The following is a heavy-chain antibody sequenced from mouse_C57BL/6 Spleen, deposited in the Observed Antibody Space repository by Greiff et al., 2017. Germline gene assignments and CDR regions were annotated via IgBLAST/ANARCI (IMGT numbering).Heavy chain of an antibody. V-gene: IGHV1-64*01. Sequence: QVQLQQSGAELVKPGASVKLSCKASGYTFTSYWMHWVKQRPGQGLEWIGMIHPNSGSTNYNEKFKSKATLTVDKSSSTAYMQLSSLTSEDTAVYYCARDRDYGSSYGDFDYWVQGTTLTVSS. CDR3: ARDRDYGSSYGDFDY. CDR2: IHPNSGST. CDR1: GYTFTSYW. D-gene: IGHD1-1*01. J-gene: IGHJ2*01.